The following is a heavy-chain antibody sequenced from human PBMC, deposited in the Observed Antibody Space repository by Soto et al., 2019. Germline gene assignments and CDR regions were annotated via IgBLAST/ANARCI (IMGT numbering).Heavy chain of an antibody. Sequence: PGGSLRLSCAASGFTVSSNYMSWVRQAPGKGLEWVSVIYSGGSTYYADSVKGRFTISRDNSKNTLYLQMNSLRAEDTAVYYCAREDYYDISGPPWAFDIWGQGIMVTV. CDR3: AREDYYDISGPPWAFDI. CDR1: GFTVSSNY. D-gene: IGHD3-22*01. J-gene: IGHJ3*02. CDR2: IYSGGST. V-gene: IGHV3-53*01.